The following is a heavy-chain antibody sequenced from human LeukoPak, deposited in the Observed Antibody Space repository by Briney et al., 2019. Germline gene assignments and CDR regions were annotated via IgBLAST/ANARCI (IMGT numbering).Heavy chain of an antibody. CDR2: ISAYNGNT. CDR1: GYTFTDYF. CDR3: ARDQALVGAKDY. J-gene: IGHJ4*02. D-gene: IGHD1-26*01. Sequence: ASVKVSCTASGYTFTDYFIHWVRQAPGQGLEWMGWISAYNGNTDYTQKLQGRVTMTTDTSTNTAYMGLRSLRSDDTAVYYCARDQALVGAKDYWGQGTLVTVSS. V-gene: IGHV1-18*04.